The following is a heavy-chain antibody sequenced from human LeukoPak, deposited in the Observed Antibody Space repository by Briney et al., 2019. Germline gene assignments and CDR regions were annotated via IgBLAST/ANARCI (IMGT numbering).Heavy chain of an antibody. J-gene: IGHJ4*02. V-gene: IGHV3-23*01. CDR2: ISGSGGST. CDR3: AKDLWVGYCSSTSCHGSFDY. Sequence: AGGSLRLSCAASGFTFSSYAMSWVRQAPGKGLEWVSAISGSGGSTYYADSVKGRFTISRDNSKNTLYLQMNSLRAEDTAVYYCAKDLWVGYCSSTSCHGSFDYWGQGTLVTVSS. CDR1: GFTFSSYA. D-gene: IGHD2-2*01.